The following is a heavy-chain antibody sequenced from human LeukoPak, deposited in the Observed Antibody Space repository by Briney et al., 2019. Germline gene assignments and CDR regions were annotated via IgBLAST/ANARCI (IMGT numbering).Heavy chain of an antibody. J-gene: IGHJ4*02. CDR1: GFTFSDYP. CDR2: ISYDGSNK. CDR3: ARGYDYGDYALDDY. D-gene: IGHD4-17*01. Sequence: GGSLRLSCAASGFTFSDYPVHWVRQAPGRGLGWVALISYDGSNKYYADSVKGRFTISRDNSKNTLYLQVNSLRAEDTAVYYCARGYDYGDYALDDYWGQGTLVTVSS. V-gene: IGHV3-30-3*01.